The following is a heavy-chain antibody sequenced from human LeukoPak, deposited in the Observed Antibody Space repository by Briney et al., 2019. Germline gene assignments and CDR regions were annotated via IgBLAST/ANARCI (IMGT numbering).Heavy chain of an antibody. CDR3: AKDREMATMDY. CDR2: IWYDGSNK. V-gene: IGHV3-33*06. CDR1: GFTFSSYG. D-gene: IGHD5-24*01. J-gene: IGHJ4*02. Sequence: GRSLRLSGAASGFTFSSYGMHWVRQAPGKGLEWVAVIWYDGSNKYYADSVKGRFTISRDNSKNTLYLQMNSLRAEDTAVYYCAKDREMATMDYWGQGTLVTVSS.